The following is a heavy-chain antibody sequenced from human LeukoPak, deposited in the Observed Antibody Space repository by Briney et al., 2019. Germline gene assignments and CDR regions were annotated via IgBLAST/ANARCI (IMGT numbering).Heavy chain of an antibody. CDR1: GFSFRHYG. CDR3: ATTDTTCY. V-gene: IGHV3-30*02. D-gene: IGHD1-14*01. J-gene: IGHJ4*02. CDR2: INYDGSNK. Sequence: GGSLRLSCAASGFSFRHYGMHWVRQAPGKGLEWVAFINYDGSNKYYADSVKGRFTISRDNSKNTLYLEINSLSADDTAVYYCATTDTTCYWGQGPLVTVSS.